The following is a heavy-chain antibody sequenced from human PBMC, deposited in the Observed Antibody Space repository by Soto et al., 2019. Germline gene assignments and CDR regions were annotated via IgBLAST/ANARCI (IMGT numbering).Heavy chain of an antibody. Sequence: PGGSLRLSXGASGFTFSVYAMTWVRQAPGKGLEWVSAISGNGGSTYYADSVKDRFTISRDNSKSTLHLQMNSLRVEDTTVYYCAKDRTFGPPLVRFDSWGQGTLVTVSS. CDR1: GFTFSVYA. CDR3: AKDRTFGPPLVRFDS. V-gene: IGHV3-23*01. D-gene: IGHD6-6*01. CDR2: ISGNGGST. J-gene: IGHJ4*02.